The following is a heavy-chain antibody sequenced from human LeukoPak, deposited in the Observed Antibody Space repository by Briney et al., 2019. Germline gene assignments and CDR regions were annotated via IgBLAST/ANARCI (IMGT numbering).Heavy chain of an antibody. CDR3: ARADTAMVSFDY. V-gene: IGHV3-21*01. J-gene: IGHJ4*02. Sequence: GGSLRLSCAASGFTFSSYSMNWVRQAPGKGLEWVSSISSSSSYIYYADSVKGRFTISRDNAKNSMYLQMNSLRAEDTAVYYCARADTAMVSFDYWGQGTLVTVSS. D-gene: IGHD5-18*01. CDR2: ISSSSSYI. CDR1: GFTFSSYS.